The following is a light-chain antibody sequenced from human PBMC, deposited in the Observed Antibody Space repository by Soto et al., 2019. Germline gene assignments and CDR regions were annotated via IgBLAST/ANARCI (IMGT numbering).Light chain of an antibody. CDR1: QSVSSSY. Sequence: EIVLTQSPGTLSLSLGEKATLSCRASQSVSSSYLAWYQQEPGQAPRLLIYGASNRATGIPDRFSGSGSGTDFTLSISRLEPEDFAVYYCQQYGSSPRGTFGQGTKLEIK. CDR2: GAS. J-gene: IGKJ2*01. CDR3: QQYGSSPRGT. V-gene: IGKV3-20*01.